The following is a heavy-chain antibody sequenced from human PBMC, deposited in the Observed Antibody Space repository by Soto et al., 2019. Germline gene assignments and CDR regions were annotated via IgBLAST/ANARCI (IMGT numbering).Heavy chain of an antibody. CDR2: LYDVDGS. J-gene: IGHJ3*01. D-gene: IGHD1-1*01. Sequence: DVQLVESGGGLIQPGESLRLSYAAFGLTISGKKYVAWVRQAPGKGLEWVSGLYDVDGSFYADSVRGRFTTSSDSSKTTVYLQMNDLRPDDTAVYYCATWHEREHAYDVWGQGTTVTVSS. CDR3: ATWHEREHAYDV. CDR1: GLTISGKKY. V-gene: IGHV3-53*01.